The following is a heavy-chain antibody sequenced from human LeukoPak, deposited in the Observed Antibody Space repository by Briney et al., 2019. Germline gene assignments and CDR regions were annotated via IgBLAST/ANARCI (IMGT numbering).Heavy chain of an antibody. CDR3: ARDQHLVIPAAKLNWFDP. CDR2: IYTSGST. Sequence: PSETLSLTCAVYGGSFGGYYWSWIRQPPGKGLEWIGRIYTSGSTNYNPSLKSRVTMSVDTSKNQFSLKLSSVTAADTAVYYCARDQHLVIPAAKLNWFDPWGQGTLVTVSS. V-gene: IGHV4-59*10. CDR1: GGSFGGYY. D-gene: IGHD2-2*01. J-gene: IGHJ5*02.